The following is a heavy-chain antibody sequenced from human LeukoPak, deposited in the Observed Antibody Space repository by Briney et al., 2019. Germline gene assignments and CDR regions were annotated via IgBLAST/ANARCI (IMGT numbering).Heavy chain of an antibody. V-gene: IGHV3-21*04. CDR1: GFTFSSYS. J-gene: IGHJ5*02. Sequence: GGSLRLSCAASGFTFSSYSMNWVRQAPGKGLEWVSSISGSGSTIYYADSVKGRFTISRDNAKNSLYLQMNSLRAEDTAVYYCARDRQGYSSGDWFDPWGQGTLVTVSS. CDR3: ARDRQGYSSGDWFDP. D-gene: IGHD6-19*01. CDR2: ISGSGSTI.